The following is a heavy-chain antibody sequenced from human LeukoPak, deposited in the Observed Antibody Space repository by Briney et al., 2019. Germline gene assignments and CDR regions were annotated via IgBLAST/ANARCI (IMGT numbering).Heavy chain of an antibody. CDR3: ARQTSPDYDILTGQDY. J-gene: IGHJ4*02. V-gene: IGHV4-31*11. Sequence: SETLSLTCAVSGGSISSGGYCWSWIRQHPGKGLEWIGYIYYSGSTYYNPSLKSRVTISIDTSKNQFSLKLSSVTAADTAVYYCARQTSPDYDILTGQDYWGQGTLVTVSS. CDR2: IYYSGST. D-gene: IGHD3-9*01. CDR1: GGSISSGGYC.